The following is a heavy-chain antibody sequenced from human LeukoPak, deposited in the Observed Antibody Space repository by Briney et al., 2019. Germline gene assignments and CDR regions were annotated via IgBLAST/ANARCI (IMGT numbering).Heavy chain of an antibody. D-gene: IGHD2-2*01. V-gene: IGHV1-69*05. Sequence: ASVKVSCKASGGTFSSYAISWVRQAPGQGLEWMGGIIPIFGTANYAQKFQGRVTITTDESTRTAYMELSSLRSEDTAVYYCARARVAEDQPFDYWGQGTLVTVSS. CDR2: IIPIFGTA. J-gene: IGHJ4*02. CDR1: GGTFSSYA. CDR3: ARARVAEDQPFDY.